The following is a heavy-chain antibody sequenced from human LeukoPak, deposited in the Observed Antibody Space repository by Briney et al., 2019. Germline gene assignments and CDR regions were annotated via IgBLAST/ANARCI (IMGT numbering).Heavy chain of an antibody. CDR3: ATRIAAAGSLDP. CDR1: GFTFSSYS. V-gene: IGHV3-21*01. CDR2: ISSSSSYI. J-gene: IGHJ5*02. D-gene: IGHD6-13*01. Sequence: PGGSLRLSCAAFGFTFSSYSMNWVRQAPGKGLEWVSSISSSSSYIYYADSVKGRFTISRDNAKNSLYLQMNSLRAEDTAVYYCATRIAAAGSLDPWGQGTLVTVSS.